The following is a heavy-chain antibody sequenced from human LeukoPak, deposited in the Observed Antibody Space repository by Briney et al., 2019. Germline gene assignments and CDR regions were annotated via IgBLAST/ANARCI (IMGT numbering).Heavy chain of an antibody. V-gene: IGHV4-59*08. CDR1: GGSISSYY. CDR2: IYYSGST. Sequence: SSETLSLTCTVSGGSISSYYWSWIRQPPGKGLEWIGYIYYSGSTNYNPSLKSRVTISVDTSKNQFSLKLSSVTAADTAVYYCARHSLILTGYPFDYWGQGTLATVSS. CDR3: ARHSLILTGYPFDY. D-gene: IGHD3-9*01. J-gene: IGHJ4*02.